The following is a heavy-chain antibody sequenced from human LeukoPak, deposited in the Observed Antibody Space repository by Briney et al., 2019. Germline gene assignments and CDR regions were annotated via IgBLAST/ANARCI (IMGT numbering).Heavy chain of an antibody. CDR3: ARQGRDGVDY. D-gene: IGHD5-24*01. V-gene: IGHV4-61*05. J-gene: IGHJ4*02. Sequence: SETLSLTCTVSGGSISSSSYYWSWIRQPPGKGLEWIGYIYYSGSTNYNPSLKSRVTISVDTSKNQFSLKLSSVTAADTAVYYCARQGRDGVDYWGQGTLVTVSS. CDR1: GGSISSSSYY. CDR2: IYYSGST.